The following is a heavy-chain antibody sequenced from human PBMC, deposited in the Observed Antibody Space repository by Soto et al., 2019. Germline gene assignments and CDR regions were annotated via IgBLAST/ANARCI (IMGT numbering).Heavy chain of an antibody. J-gene: IGHJ6*02. V-gene: IGHV4-30-4*01. CDR3: ARARYDSSGYYPDFYYYYGMDV. D-gene: IGHD3-22*01. CDR2: IYYGGST. CDR1: GGSISSGDYY. Sequence: SETLSLTCTVSGGSISSGDYYWSWIRQPPGKGLEWIGYIYYGGSTYYNPSLKSRVTISVDTSKNQFSLKLSSVTAADTAVYYCARARYDSSGYYPDFYYYYGMDVWGQGTTVTVSS.